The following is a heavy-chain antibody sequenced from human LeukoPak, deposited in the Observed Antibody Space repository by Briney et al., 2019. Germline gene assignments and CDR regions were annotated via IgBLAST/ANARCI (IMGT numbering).Heavy chain of an antibody. CDR3: ARVYYYDSSGYSDY. D-gene: IGHD3-22*01. CDR2: INHSGST. Sequence: PSETLSLTCAVYGGSFSGYYWSWIRQPSGKGLEWIGEINHSGSTNYNPSLKSRVTISVDTSKNQFSLKLSSVTAADTAVYYCARVYYYDSSGYSDYWGQGTLVTVSS. J-gene: IGHJ4*02. V-gene: IGHV4-34*01. CDR1: GGSFSGYY.